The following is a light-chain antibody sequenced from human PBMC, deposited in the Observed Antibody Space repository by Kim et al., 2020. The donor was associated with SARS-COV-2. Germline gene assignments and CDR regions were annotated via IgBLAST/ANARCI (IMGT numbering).Light chain of an antibody. Sequence: LCQGESATRTCRASESVTNNYLAWYQQKPGQAPRLLIYGASSGATGITDRFSGSGSGTDFTITISRLEPEDFAVYYCQQYGTSPYTFGQGTKLEI. CDR1: ESVTNNY. CDR2: GAS. J-gene: IGKJ2*01. V-gene: IGKV3-20*01. CDR3: QQYGTSPYT.